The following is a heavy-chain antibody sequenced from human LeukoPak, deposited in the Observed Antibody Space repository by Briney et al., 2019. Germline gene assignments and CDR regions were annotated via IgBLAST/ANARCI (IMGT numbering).Heavy chain of an antibody. D-gene: IGHD2-2*02. CDR3: ARPLGYCSSTSCYTLYYYYYGMDV. CDR2: ISSSSSYV. V-gene: IGHV3-21*01. J-gene: IGHJ6*02. CDR1: GFTFSSYS. Sequence: KTGGSLRLSCAASGFTFSSYSMNWVRQAPGKGLEWVSSISSSSSYVYYVDSVKGRFTISRDNAKNSLYLQMNSLRAEDTAVYYCARPLGYCSSTSCYTLYYYYYGMDVWGQGTTVTVSS.